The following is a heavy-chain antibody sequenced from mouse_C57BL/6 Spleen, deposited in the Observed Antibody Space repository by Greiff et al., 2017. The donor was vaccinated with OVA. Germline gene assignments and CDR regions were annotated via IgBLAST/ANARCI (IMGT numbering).Heavy chain of an antibody. J-gene: IGHJ2*01. CDR3: ARHAYYSNYGFDY. CDR2: IRSDGST. CDR1: GFSLTSYG. D-gene: IGHD2-5*01. Sequence: VHLVESGPGLVAPSQSLSITCTVSGFSLTSYGVHWVRQPPGKGLEWLVVIRSDGSTTYNSALKSRLSISKDNSKSQVFLKMNSLQTDDTAMYYCARHAYYSNYGFDYWGQGTTLTVSS. V-gene: IGHV2-6-1*01.